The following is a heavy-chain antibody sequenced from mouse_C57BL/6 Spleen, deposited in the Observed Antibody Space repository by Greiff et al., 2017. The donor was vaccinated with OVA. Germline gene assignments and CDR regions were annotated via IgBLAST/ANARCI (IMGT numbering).Heavy chain of an antibody. CDR3: ARGNYYDYDVYFDY. V-gene: IGHV5-17*01. CDR2: ISSGISTI. Sequence: EVKLVESGGGLVKPGGSLKLSCAASGFTFSDYGMHWVRQAPEKGLEWVAYISSGISTIYYADTVKGRFTISRDNAKNTLFLQMTSLRSEDTAMYYCARGNYYDYDVYFDYWGQGTTLTVSS. J-gene: IGHJ2*01. CDR1: GFTFSDYG. D-gene: IGHD2-4*01.